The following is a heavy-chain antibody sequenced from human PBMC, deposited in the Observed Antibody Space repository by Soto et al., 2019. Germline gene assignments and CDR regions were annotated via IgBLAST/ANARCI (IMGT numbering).Heavy chain of an antibody. J-gene: IGHJ6*02. D-gene: IGHD6-13*01. CDR1: GYSFTSYW. V-gene: IGHV5-10-1*01. CDR3: ARQYPYSRSKRYGMDV. Sequence: GESLKISCKGSGYSFTSYWISWVRQMPGKGLEWMGRIDPSDSYTNYSPPFQGHVTISADKSISTAYLQWSSLKASDTAMYYCARQYPYSRSKRYGMDVWGQGTTVTVSS. CDR2: IDPSDSYT.